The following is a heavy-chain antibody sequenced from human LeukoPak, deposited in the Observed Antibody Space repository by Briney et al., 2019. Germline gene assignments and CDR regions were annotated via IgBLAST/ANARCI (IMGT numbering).Heavy chain of an antibody. V-gene: IGHV4-59*08. D-gene: IGHD3-22*01. CDR1: GGSISSYY. J-gene: IGHJ4*02. CDR2: IYYSGST. CDR3: ARAEIYYYDSSGYYYFDY. Sequence: SETLSLSCTVSGGSISSYYWSWIRQPPGKGLEWIGYIYYSGSTYYNPSLKSRVTISVDTSKNQFSLKLSSVTAADTAVYYCARAEIYYYDSSGYYYFDYWGQGTLVTVSS.